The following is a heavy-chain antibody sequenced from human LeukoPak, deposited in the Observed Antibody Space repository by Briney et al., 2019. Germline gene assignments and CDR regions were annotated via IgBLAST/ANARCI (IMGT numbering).Heavy chain of an antibody. CDR1: GFKFSDHY. J-gene: IGHJ3*02. CDR2: IYTSGIT. CDR3: ARDHLVYHAFDT. Sequence: GSLRLSCAASGFKFSDHYIDWVRQAPGKGLEWVGRIYTSGITKYNPSLKSRVIMSVDMSENQFSLKLSSVTAADTAVYYCARDHLVYHAFDTWGQGTMVTVSS. D-gene: IGHD6-6*01. V-gene: IGHV4-4*07.